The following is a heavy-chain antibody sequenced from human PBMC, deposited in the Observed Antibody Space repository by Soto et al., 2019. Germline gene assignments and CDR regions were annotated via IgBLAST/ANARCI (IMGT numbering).Heavy chain of an antibody. CDR3: SRGYYDSSGPSDWFDP. V-gene: IGHV4-30-4*01. J-gene: IGHJ5*02. CDR1: GGSNSSGDYY. Sequence: SETLSLTCTVSGGSNSSGDYYWSWIRKPPGKGLEWIGYIYYSGSTYYNPSLKSRVTISVDTSKNQFSLKLSSVTAADTAVYYCSRGYYDSSGPSDWFDPWGQGTLVPVSS. CDR2: IYYSGST. D-gene: IGHD3-22*01.